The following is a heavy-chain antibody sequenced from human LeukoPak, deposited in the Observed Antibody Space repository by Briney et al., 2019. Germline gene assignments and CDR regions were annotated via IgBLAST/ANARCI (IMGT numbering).Heavy chain of an antibody. CDR2: ISDSGDYT. CDR1: GFTFSSYA. D-gene: IGHD2-8*01. Sequence: QPGGSLRLSCAVSGFTFSSYAMSWVRQAPGQGLEWVSVISDSGDYTSYADSVRGRFTISRDNSRNTLYLQMISLRPEDTAVYYCAKDTSIGKYCTNGVCSPFDDCGQGTLVTVSS. CDR3: AKDTSIGKYCTNGVCSPFDD. J-gene: IGHJ4*02. V-gene: IGHV3-23*01.